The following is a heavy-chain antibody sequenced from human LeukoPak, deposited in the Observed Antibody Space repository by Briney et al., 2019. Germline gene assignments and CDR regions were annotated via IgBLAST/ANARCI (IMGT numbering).Heavy chain of an antibody. D-gene: IGHD6-13*01. CDR1: GGSFSGYY. J-gene: IGHJ4*02. V-gene: IGHV4-4*07. Sequence: SETLSLTCAVYGGSFSGYYWSWIRQPAGKGLEWIGRIYTSGSTNYNPSLKSRVTMSVDTSKNQFSLKLSSVTAADTAVYYCARDRYQYSSSWNFDYWGQGTLVTVSS. CDR2: IYTSGST. CDR3: ARDRYQYSSSWNFDY.